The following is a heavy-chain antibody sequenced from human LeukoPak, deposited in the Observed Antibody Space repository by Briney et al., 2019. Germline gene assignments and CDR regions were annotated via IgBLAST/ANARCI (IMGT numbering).Heavy chain of an antibody. CDR1: GFTFSDHY. D-gene: IGHD2-15*01. Sequence: GGSLRLSCAASGFTFSDHYMDWVRQAPGKGLEWVGRTRNKAKSYTTEYAASVKGRFTVLRDDSKSSLYLQMNSLKTEDTAVYYCARGVSDSGYYYMDVWGTGTTVTVSS. CDR3: ARGVSDSGYYYMDV. J-gene: IGHJ6*03. V-gene: IGHV3-72*01. CDR2: TRNKAKSYTT.